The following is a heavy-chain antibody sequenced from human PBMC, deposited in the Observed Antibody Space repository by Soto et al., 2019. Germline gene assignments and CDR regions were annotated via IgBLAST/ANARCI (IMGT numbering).Heavy chain of an antibody. CDR1: GGSFSGYY. CDR2: INHSGST. Sequence: SLTCAVYGGSFSGYYWSWIRQPPGKGLEWIGEINHSGSTNYNPSLKSRVTISVDTSKNQFSLKLSSVTAADTAVYYCASTRAGYYDILTGYYPFDYWGQGTLVTVSS. J-gene: IGHJ4*02. CDR3: ASTRAGYYDILTGYYPFDY. V-gene: IGHV4-34*01. D-gene: IGHD3-9*01.